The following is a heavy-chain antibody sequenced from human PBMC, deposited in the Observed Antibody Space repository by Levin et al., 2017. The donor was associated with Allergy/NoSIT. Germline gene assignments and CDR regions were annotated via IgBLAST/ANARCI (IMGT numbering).Heavy chain of an antibody. D-gene: IGHD2-21*01. CDR2: INPNSSGT. Sequence: GESLKISCKVSGYTFAAYNIHWVRQAPGQGLEWMGWINPNSSGTVYAKKFQGRVTMTRDTSISTAYMELSRLTFDDTAVYYCVRVGVAPHTYTPRWFDPWGQGTRVTVSS. CDR1: GYTFAAYN. V-gene: IGHV1-2*02. CDR3: VRVGVAPHTYTPRWFDP. J-gene: IGHJ5*02.